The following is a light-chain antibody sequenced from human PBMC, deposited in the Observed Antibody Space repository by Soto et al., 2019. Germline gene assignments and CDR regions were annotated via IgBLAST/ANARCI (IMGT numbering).Light chain of an antibody. CDR2: AAS. CDR3: QQRSTTPPT. V-gene: IGKV1-39*01. CDR1: QSISSY. Sequence: DIQMTQSPSSLSASVGDRVTITCRASQSISSYLNWYQQKPGKAPKLLIYAASSLQSGVPSRFSGSGSGTDFTLTISSLQPEDFATYDCQQRSTTPPTFGQGTKLEIK. J-gene: IGKJ2*01.